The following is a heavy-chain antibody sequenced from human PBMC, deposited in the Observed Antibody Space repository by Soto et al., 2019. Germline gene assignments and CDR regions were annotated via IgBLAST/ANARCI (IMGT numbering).Heavy chain of an antibody. D-gene: IGHD2-2*01. CDR3: ERDVVVAAAVDY. CDR2: ISAYNGNK. V-gene: IGHV1-18*01. Sequence: GASVKVSCKASGYIFTNYGITWVRQAPGQGLEWMGWISAYNGNKNSAQKFQGRVTMTTDTSTTTANKELRSLRSDDTAVYYCERDVVVAAAVDYWGQGTLVTVSS. J-gene: IGHJ4*02. CDR1: GYIFTNYG.